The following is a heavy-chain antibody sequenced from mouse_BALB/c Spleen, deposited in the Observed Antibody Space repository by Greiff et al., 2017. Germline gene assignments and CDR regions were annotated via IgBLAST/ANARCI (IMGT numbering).Heavy chain of an antibody. D-gene: IGHD2-2*01. J-gene: IGHJ1*01. CDR2: ISCYNGAT. CDR3: ARPLSGGYDGYFDV. CDR1: GYSFTGYY. Sequence: LVKTGASVKISCKASGYSFTGYYMHWVKQSHGKSLEWIGYISCYNGATSYNQKFKGKATFTVDTSSSTAYMQFNSLTSEDSTVYYCARPLSGGYDGYFDVWGAGTTVTVSS. V-gene: IGHV1S34*01.